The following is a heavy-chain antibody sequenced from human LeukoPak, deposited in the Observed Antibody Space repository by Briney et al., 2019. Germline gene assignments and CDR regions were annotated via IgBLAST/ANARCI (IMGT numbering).Heavy chain of an antibody. J-gene: IGHJ4*02. D-gene: IGHD4-17*01. CDR2: INAGNGNT. V-gene: IGHV1-3*03. Sequence: ASVKVSCKASGYTFTSYAMHWVRQAPGQRLEWMGWINAGNGNTKYSQEFQGRVTMTRDMSTSTVYMELSSLRSEDTAVYYCARGGDYGDYGYWGQGTLVTVSS. CDR3: ARGGDYGDYGY. CDR1: GYTFTSYA.